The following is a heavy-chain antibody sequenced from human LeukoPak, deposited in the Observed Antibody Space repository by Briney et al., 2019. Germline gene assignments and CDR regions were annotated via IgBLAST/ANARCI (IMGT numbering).Heavy chain of an antibody. CDR3: VRDQSYYYGSGSPLDY. CDR1: GFTFSSYW. CDR2: IKQDGSEK. Sequence: GGSLRLSCAASGFTFSSYWMSWVRQAPGKGLEWVANIKQDGSEKYYVDSVKGRFTISRDNAKNTLYLQMNSLRAEDTAVYYCVRDQSYYYGSGSPLDYWGQGTLVTVSS. D-gene: IGHD3-10*01. J-gene: IGHJ4*02. V-gene: IGHV3-7*01.